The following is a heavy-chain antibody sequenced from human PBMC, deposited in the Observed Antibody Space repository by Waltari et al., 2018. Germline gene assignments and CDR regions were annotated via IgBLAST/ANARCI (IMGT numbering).Heavy chain of an antibody. CDR2: IHGSGRS. D-gene: IGHD5-12*01. CDR3: ARDRGRGLYLDS. Sequence: QVQLQASGPGLVKPSGPLSVTCAVSGDSISGSFWWCWVRQTPGKGLEWIGQIHGSGRSNYNPSLESRVTVSRDTSNNQFSLKLTSATAADTAVYFCARDRGRGLYLDSWGQGILVTVSP. CDR1: GDSISGSFW. J-gene: IGHJ4*02. V-gene: IGHV4-4*02.